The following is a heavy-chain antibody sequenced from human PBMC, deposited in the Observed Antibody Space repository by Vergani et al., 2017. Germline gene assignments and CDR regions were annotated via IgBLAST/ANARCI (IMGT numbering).Heavy chain of an antibody. CDR3: ARVSGYCSSTSCSGWGDYYYGMDV. V-gene: IGHV4-59*10. Sequence: QVQLQQWGAGLLKPSETLSLTCAVYGGSFSGYYWSWIRQPAGKGLEWIGRIYTSGSTNYNPSLKSRVTMSVDTSKNQFSLKLSSVTAADTAVYYCARVSGYCSSTSCSGWGDYYYGMDVWGQGTTVTVSS. D-gene: IGHD2-2*01. J-gene: IGHJ6*02. CDR2: IYTSGST. CDR1: GGSFSGYY.